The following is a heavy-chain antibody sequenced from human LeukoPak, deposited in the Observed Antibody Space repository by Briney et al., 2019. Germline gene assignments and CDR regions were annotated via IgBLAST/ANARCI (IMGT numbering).Heavy chain of an antibody. CDR1: GGSFSGYY. J-gene: IGHJ3*02. Sequence: PSETLSLTCAVYGGSFSGYYWSWIRQPPGKGLEWIGEINHSGSTNYNPSLKRPVTISVGTSKNQFSLKLSSVTAADTAVYYCASRGYYDFWSGYYRNAFDIWGQGTMVTVSS. D-gene: IGHD3-3*01. CDR3: ASRGYYDFWSGYYRNAFDI. V-gene: IGHV4-34*01. CDR2: INHSGST.